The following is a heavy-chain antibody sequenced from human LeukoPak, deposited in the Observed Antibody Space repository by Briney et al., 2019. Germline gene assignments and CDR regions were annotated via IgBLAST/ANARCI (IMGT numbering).Heavy chain of an antibody. V-gene: IGHV1-18*01. CDR3: AREWELLSYDY. J-gene: IGHJ4*02. Sequence: ASVNVSCKASGYTFTSYGISWVRQAPGQGLEWMGWISAYNGNANYAQRLQGRVTMTTDTSTSTAYMELRSLRSDDTAVYYCAREWELLSYDYWGQGTLVTVSS. CDR1: GYTFTSYG. CDR2: ISAYNGNA. D-gene: IGHD1-26*01.